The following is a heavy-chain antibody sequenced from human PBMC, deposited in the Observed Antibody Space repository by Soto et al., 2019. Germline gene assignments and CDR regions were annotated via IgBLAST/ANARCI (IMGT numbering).Heavy chain of an antibody. Sequence: EVQLVESGGGLVQPGGSLRLSCAASGFTVSSNYMSWVRQAPGKGLGGVSVIYSGVSAYYADSEKGRFTISRDNSKNTLYLQMNSLRAEDTAVYYCARHGYNYGGGYFDYWGQGTLVTVSS. D-gene: IGHD5-18*01. CDR3: ARHGYNYGGGYFDY. J-gene: IGHJ4*02. CDR1: GFTVSSNY. V-gene: IGHV3-66*04. CDR2: IYSGVSA.